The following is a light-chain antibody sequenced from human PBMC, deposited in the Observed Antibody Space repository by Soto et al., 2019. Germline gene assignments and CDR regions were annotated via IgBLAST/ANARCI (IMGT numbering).Light chain of an antibody. J-gene: IGLJ1*01. Sequence: QSALTQPASVSGSPGQSITSSCTGTSRDVGSYNLVSWYQQHPGKAPKLMIYEVSKRPSGVSNRFSGSKSGNTASLTISGLQAEDEADYYCCSYAGSSTYVFGTGTKLTVL. CDR2: EVS. CDR3: CSYAGSSTYV. CDR1: SRDVGSYNL. V-gene: IGLV2-23*02.